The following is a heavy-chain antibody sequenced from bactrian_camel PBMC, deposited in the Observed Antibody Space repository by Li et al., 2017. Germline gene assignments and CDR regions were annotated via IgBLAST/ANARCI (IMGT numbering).Heavy chain of an antibody. CDR1: GATYIKHS. V-gene: IGHV3S53*01. CDR3: AADRAYRERCAADSTMLIGW. J-gene: IGHJ6*01. D-gene: IGHD6*01. CDR2: LDSGGST. Sequence: HVQLVESGGGSVQAGGSLRLSCAASGATYIKHSMGWFRQSSGKEREGVAGLDSGGSTTYADSVKGRFTASQDNVKRPLYLQMNSLKPEDTAMYYCAADRAYRERCAADSTMLIGWWGQGTQVTVS.